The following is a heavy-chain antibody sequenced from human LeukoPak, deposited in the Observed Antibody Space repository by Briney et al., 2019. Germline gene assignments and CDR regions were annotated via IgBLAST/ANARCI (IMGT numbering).Heavy chain of an antibody. CDR3: ARDLVTVTKGFDM. D-gene: IGHD4-17*01. J-gene: IGHJ3*02. CDR1: GDSFSGHY. CDR2: ISYIGST. Sequence: PSENLSLTCAVSGDSFSGHYWTWIRQPPRKGLEWSWYISYIGSTNYNPSPQSRVTISIDTSTNQFSLKRSSVTAADTAVYYCARDLVTVTKGFDMWGQGTMVSVSS. V-gene: IGHV4-59*11.